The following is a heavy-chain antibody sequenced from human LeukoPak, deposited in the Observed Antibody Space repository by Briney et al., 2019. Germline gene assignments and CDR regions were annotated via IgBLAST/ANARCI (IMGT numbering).Heavy chain of an antibody. CDR1: GGSISSYY. V-gene: IGHV4-59*08. CDR3: ARQWDDYIFDY. Sequence: SETLSLTCTVSGGSISSYYWSWIRQPPGKGLEWIGYIYYSGSTYYNASLKSRVTISVDTSKNQFSLKLNSVTAADTAVYYCARQWDDYIFDYWGQGTLVTVSS. CDR2: IYYSGST. D-gene: IGHD4-11*01. J-gene: IGHJ4*02.